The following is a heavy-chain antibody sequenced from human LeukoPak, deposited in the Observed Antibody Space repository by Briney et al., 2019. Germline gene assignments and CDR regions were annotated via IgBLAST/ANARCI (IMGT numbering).Heavy chain of an antibody. CDR2: IYSGGTT. Sequence: GGSLRLSCAASGLAVSSNYMSWVRQAPGKGLEWVSLIYSGGTTYYADSVKGRFTISRDNSKNTLYLQMNSLRAEDTAVYYCATSRFGTNDALAIWGQGTMVTVSS. J-gene: IGHJ3*02. CDR3: ATSRFGTNDALAI. CDR1: GLAVSSNY. V-gene: IGHV3-53*05. D-gene: IGHD3-10*01.